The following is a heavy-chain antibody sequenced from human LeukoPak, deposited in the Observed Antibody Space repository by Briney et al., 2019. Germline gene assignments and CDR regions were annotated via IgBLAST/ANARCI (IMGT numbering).Heavy chain of an antibody. J-gene: IGHJ4*02. CDR1: GYXFTTYW. V-gene: IGHV5-51*01. CDR2: IYPGDSDI. Sequence: GESLKISCNGSGYXFTTYWIAWVRQMPGKGPEWMGIIYPGDSDIRYSPSFQGQVTISVDKSISTAYLQWSSLKASDTAMYYCARRAYSGYEFDYWGQGTVVTVSS. D-gene: IGHD5-12*01. CDR3: ARRAYSGYEFDY.